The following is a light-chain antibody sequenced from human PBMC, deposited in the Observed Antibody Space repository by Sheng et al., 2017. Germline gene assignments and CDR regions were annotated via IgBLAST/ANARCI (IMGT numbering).Light chain of an antibody. CDR3: HQYGNSQT. CDR2: SAS. CDR1: ESVNTA. J-gene: IGKJ4*01. V-gene: IGKV3-15*01. Sequence: EIVMTQSPATLSVSPGERATLSCRASESVNTALAWYQHKVGQAPRVLIYSASTRATGFPARFSGSGSGTEFTLTISSLQSEDFAVYYCHQYGNSQTFGGGTKVEIK.